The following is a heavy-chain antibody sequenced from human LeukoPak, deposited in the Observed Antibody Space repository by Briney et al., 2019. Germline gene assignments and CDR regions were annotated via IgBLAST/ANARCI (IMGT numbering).Heavy chain of an antibody. Sequence: GASVKVSCKASGYTFTSYYMHWVRQAPGQGLEWMGIINPSGGSTSYAQKFQGRVTMTRDTSTSTVYMELSSLRSEDTAVYYCAREERQQLVGLGFDPWGQGTLVTVSS. V-gene: IGHV1-46*01. CDR1: GYTFTSYY. CDR2: INPSGGST. D-gene: IGHD6-13*01. CDR3: AREERQQLVGLGFDP. J-gene: IGHJ5*02.